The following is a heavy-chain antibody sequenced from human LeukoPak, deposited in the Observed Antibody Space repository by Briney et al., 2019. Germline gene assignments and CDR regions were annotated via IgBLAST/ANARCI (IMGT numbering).Heavy chain of an antibody. V-gene: IGHV3-9*01. CDR2: ISWNSGSI. J-gene: IGHJ3*02. CDR3: ARSSSSSAFDI. Sequence: GGSLRLSCAASGFTFSGYGIHWVRQAPGKGLEWVSGISWNSGSIGYADSVKGRFTISRDNAKNSLYLQMNSLRAEDTALYYCARSSSSSAFDIWGQGTMVTVSS. CDR1: GFTFSGYG. D-gene: IGHD6-13*01.